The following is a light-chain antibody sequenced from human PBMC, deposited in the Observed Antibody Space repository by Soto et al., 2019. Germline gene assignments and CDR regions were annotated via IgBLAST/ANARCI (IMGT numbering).Light chain of an antibody. J-gene: IGKJ2*01. CDR1: GDLQRSHGYSY. CDR2: LGS. Sequence: VMTQSPLSLPVIPGEPASISCRSSGDLQRSHGYSYLDWYLQKPGQSPQLLIYLGSNRASGVPDRFSGSGSGTDFTLKISRVEAEDVGVYYCMQVLQTPYTFGQGTSLEIK. V-gene: IGKV2-28*01. CDR3: MQVLQTPYT.